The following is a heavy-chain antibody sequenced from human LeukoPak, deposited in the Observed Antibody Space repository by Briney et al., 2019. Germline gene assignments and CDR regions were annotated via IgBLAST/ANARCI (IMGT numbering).Heavy chain of an antibody. J-gene: IGHJ6*03. V-gene: IGHV4-39*01. D-gene: IGHD3-10*01. CDR3: ARQLLWFGELSFGYMDV. Sequence: SETLSLTCTVSGGSISSSSYYWGWIRQPPGKGLEWIGSIYYSGSTYYNPSLKSRVTISVDTSKNQFSLKLSSVTAADTAVYYCARQLLWFGELSFGYMDVWGKGTTVTISS. CDR2: IYYSGST. CDR1: GGSISSSSYY.